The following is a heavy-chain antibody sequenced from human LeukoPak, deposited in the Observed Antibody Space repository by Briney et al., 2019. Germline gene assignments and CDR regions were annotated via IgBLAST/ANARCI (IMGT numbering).Heavy chain of an antibody. D-gene: IGHD4-17*01. V-gene: IGHV1-69*04. Sequence: GASVTVSCKASGGTFSSYAISWVRQAPGQGLEGMGRIIPILGIANFAQKFQGRVTITADKSTSTAYMELSRMRSEDTAVYYCASVPTVTTSRTSYYYYGMDVWGQGTTVTVSS. CDR1: GGTFSSYA. CDR3: ASVPTVTTSRTSYYYYGMDV. J-gene: IGHJ6*02. CDR2: IIPILGIA.